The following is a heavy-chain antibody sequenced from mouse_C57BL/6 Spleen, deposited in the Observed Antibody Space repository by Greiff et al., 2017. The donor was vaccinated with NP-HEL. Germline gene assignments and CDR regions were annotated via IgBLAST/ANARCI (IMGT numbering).Heavy chain of an antibody. Sequence: ASGPGLVKPSQSLSLTCSVTGYSIPSGYYWNWIRQFPGNKLEWMGYISYDGSNNYNPSLKNRISITRDTSKNQFVLKLNSVTTEDTATYYCARVDYDEGFAYWGQGTLVTVSA. CDR3: ARVDYDEGFAY. CDR2: ISYDGSN. CDR1: GYSIPSGYY. J-gene: IGHJ3*01. D-gene: IGHD2-4*01. V-gene: IGHV3-6*01.